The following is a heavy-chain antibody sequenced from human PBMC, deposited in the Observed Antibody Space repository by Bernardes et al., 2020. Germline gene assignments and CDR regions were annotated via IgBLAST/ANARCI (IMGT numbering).Heavy chain of an antibody. Sequence: GESLKISCKGSGYYFTTYWIAWVRQMPGKGLEWMGIIYPGDSDTRYSPSFQGQVTISADKSINTAYLQWSSLKASDTAMYYCARRVYSSSWFYFDYWGQGTLVTVSS. CDR1: GYYFTTYW. CDR2: IYPGDSDT. J-gene: IGHJ4*02. CDR3: ARRVYSSSWFYFDY. V-gene: IGHV5-51*01. D-gene: IGHD6-13*01.